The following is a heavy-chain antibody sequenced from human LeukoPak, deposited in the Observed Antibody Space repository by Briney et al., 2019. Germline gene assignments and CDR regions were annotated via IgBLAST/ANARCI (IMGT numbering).Heavy chain of an antibody. J-gene: IGHJ5*02. CDR3: ARDLGYCSSTSCPRFDP. CDR1: GFTFSGYW. D-gene: IGHD2-2*01. V-gene: IGHV3-7*01. Sequence: GGSLRLSCAASGFTFSGYWMSWVRQAPGKGLEWVANIKQDGSEKYYVDSVKGRFTISRDNAKNSLYLQMNSLRAEDTAVYYCARDLGYCSSTSCPRFDPWGQGTLVTVSS. CDR2: IKQDGSEK.